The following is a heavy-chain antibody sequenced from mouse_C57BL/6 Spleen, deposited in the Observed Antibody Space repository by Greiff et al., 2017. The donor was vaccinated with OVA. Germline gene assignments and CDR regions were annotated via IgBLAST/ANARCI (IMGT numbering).Heavy chain of an antibody. CDR2: INPSTGGT. CDR3: ARWLLRERYFDV. D-gene: IGHD2-3*01. V-gene: IGHV1-42*01. CDR1: GYSFTGYY. Sequence: VQLQQSGPELVKPGASVKISCKASGYSFTGYYMNWVKQSPEKSLEWIGEINPSTGGTTYNQKFKAKATLTVDKSSSTAYMQLKSLTSEDSAVYYCARWLLRERYFDVWGTGTTVTVSS. J-gene: IGHJ1*03.